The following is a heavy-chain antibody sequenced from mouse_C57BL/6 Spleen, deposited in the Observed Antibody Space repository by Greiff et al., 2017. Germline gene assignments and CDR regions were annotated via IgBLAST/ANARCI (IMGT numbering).Heavy chain of an antibody. CDR3: ATYYYGSSEGYFDV. V-gene: IGHV1-50*01. J-gene: IGHJ1*03. CDR1: GYTFTSYW. D-gene: IGHD1-1*01. Sequence: VQLQQPGAELVKPGASVKLSCKASGYTFTSYWMQWVKQRPGQGLEWIGEIDPSDSYTNYNQKFKGKATLTVDTSSSTAYMQLSSLTSEDSAVYYCATYYYGSSEGYFDVWGTGTTVTVSS. CDR2: IDPSDSYT.